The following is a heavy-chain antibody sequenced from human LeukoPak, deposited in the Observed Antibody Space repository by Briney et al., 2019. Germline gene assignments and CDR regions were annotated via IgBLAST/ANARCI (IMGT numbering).Heavy chain of an antibody. D-gene: IGHD3-22*01. V-gene: IGHV1-2*02. J-gene: IGHJ3*02. CDR1: GYTFTGYY. Sequence: GASVKVSCKASGYTFTGYYMHWVRQAPGQGLEWMGWINPNSGGANYAQKFQGRVTMTRDTSISTAYMELSRLRSDDTAVYYCARDRPNYDSSGYDHAFDIWGQGTMVTVSS. CDR3: ARDRPNYDSSGYDHAFDI. CDR2: INPNSGGA.